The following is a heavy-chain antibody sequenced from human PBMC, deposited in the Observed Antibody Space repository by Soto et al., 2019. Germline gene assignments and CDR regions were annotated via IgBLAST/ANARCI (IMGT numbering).Heavy chain of an antibody. J-gene: IGHJ3*02. V-gene: IGHV3-11*01. CDR2: ISSSGTTM. D-gene: IGHD3-10*01. Sequence: QVQLVESGGGLVKPGGSLRLSCAASGFSFSAFYMYYIRQAPGKGLEWVSYISSSGTTMYYADSVKGRFTISRDNSNNSVYLQMNTRRADDTAVYYCARSSYGSGSYYDAFDIWGQGTMVTVSS. CDR3: ARSSYGSGSYYDAFDI. CDR1: GFSFSAFY.